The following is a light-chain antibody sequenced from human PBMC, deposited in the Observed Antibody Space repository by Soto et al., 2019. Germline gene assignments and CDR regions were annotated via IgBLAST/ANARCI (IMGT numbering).Light chain of an antibody. CDR2: DAS. V-gene: IGKV3-11*01. CDR1: QSVSSY. Sequence: EIVLTQSPATLSLSPGERATLSCRTSQSVSSYFAWYQQKPGRAPRILIYDASNRATGIPARFIGSGSGTDFTLTISSLEPEDFAVYYCQQRSSWPITFGQGTRLEIK. J-gene: IGKJ5*01. CDR3: QQRSSWPIT.